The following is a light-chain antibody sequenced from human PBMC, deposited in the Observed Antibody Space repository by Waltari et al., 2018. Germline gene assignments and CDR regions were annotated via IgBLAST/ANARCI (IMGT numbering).Light chain of an antibody. V-gene: IGLV2-8*01. CDR2: EVI. CDR3: SSYAGSNNFEV. CDR1: SSDVGGYNS. J-gene: IGLJ2*01. Sequence: QSALTQPPSASGSPGQSVTISCTGTSSDVGGYNSVSWYQQPPGKAPKLMIYEVIKRPSGVPVRFSGSKSGNTASLTVSGLQAEDEADYYCSSYAGSNNFEVFGGGTKLTVL.